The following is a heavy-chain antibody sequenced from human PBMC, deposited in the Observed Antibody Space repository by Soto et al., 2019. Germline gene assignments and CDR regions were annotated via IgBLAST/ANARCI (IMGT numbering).Heavy chain of an antibody. Sequence: QVQLVQSGAEVKKPGSSVKVSCKASADTFNSYSLSWLRQAPGQRLEWMGGITPVFGTADYEQSFEDRLTITADDSTSTVYMELSSLRSDDTAVYYCARSLEGTTVTNWFDPWGQGALVTVSS. D-gene: IGHD4-17*01. V-gene: IGHV1-69*01. J-gene: IGHJ5*02. CDR3: ARSLEGTTVTNWFDP. CDR2: ITPVFGTA. CDR1: ADTFNSYS.